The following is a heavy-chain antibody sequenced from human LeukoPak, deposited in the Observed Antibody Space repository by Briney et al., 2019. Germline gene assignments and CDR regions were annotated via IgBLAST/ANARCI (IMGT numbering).Heavy chain of an antibody. CDR2: INHSGST. J-gene: IGHJ4*02. CDR1: GGSLSGYY. Sequence: SETLSLTCAVYGGSLSGYYWSWIRQPPGKGLEWIGEINHSGSTNYNPSLKSRVTISVDTSKNQFSLKLSSVTAADTAVYYCARGRIAVAGTRGIYFDYWGQGTLVTVSS. D-gene: IGHD6-19*01. CDR3: ARGRIAVAGTRGIYFDY. V-gene: IGHV4-34*01.